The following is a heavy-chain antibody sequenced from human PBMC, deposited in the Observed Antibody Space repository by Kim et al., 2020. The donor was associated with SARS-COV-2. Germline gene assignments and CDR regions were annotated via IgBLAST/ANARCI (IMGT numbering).Heavy chain of an antibody. J-gene: IGHJ4*02. CDR3: ARRGYSSGWPHFDS. CDR2: IYETGTT. Sequence: SETLSLTCTVSGGSISGSAYYWGWIRQPPGKSLEWIGSIYETGTTYYNPSFEGRVTIFVDTSENQYSLDLTSVTAADTAVYYCARRGYSSGWPHFDSWGQGTLVTVFS. V-gene: IGHV4-39*01. D-gene: IGHD6-19*01. CDR1: GGSISGSAYY.